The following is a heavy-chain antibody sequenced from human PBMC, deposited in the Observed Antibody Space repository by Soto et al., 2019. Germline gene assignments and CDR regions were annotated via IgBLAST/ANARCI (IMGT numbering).Heavy chain of an antibody. Sequence: QVQLVESGGAVVQPGTSLRLSCTASGFTFSSYRMHWVRKATGKGLEWVAIIWYDGSHKFYVDSVKGRFAVSRDNSKNTVYLQINSLTGEDTAVYYGARPRYSGDDPDALEIWGRGTLVTISS. D-gene: IGHD5-12*01. V-gene: IGHV3-33*01. CDR1: GFTFSSYR. CDR3: ARPRYSGDDPDALEI. CDR2: IWYDGSHK. J-gene: IGHJ3*02.